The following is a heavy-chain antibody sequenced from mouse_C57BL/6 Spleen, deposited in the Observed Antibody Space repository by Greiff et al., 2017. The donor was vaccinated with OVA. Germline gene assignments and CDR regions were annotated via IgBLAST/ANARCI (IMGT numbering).Heavy chain of an antibody. V-gene: IGHV1-81*01. CDR2: IYPRSGNT. CDR3: ARPPYYYGSISRYFDV. CDR1: GYTFTSYG. D-gene: IGHD1-1*01. J-gene: IGHJ1*03. Sequence: VQLQQSGAELARPGASVKLSCKASGYTFTSYGISWVKQRTGQGLEWIGEIYPRSGNTYYNEKFKGKATLTADKSSSTAYMELRSLTSEDSAVYFCARPPYYYGSISRYFDVWGTGTTVTVSS.